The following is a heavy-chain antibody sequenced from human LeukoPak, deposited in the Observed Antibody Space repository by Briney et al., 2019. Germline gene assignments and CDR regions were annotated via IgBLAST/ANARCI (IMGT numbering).Heavy chain of an antibody. Sequence: SETLSLTCAVYGGSFSGYYWSWIRQPPGKGLEWIGEINHSGSTNYNPSLKSRVTISVDTSKNQFSLKLSSVTAADTAGYYCARAGGGATDYWGQGTLVTVSS. J-gene: IGHJ4*02. CDR2: INHSGST. D-gene: IGHD1-26*01. CDR1: GGSFSGYY. V-gene: IGHV4-34*01. CDR3: ARAGGGATDY.